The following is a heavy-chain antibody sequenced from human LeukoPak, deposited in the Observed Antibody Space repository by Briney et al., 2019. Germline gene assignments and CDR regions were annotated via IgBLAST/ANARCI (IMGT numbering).Heavy chain of an antibody. V-gene: IGHV4-59*08. CDR1: GGSISSYY. CDR3: ARLASGSYGRLTPFDY. D-gene: IGHD1-26*01. CDR2: IYYSGST. Sequence: KPAETLSLTCTVSGGSISSYYWSWIRQPPGKGLEWIGDIYYSGSTNYNPSLKSRVTISVDTSKNQISLRLGSVTAADTAVYYSARLASGSYGRLTPFDYWGQGTLVTVSS. J-gene: IGHJ4*02.